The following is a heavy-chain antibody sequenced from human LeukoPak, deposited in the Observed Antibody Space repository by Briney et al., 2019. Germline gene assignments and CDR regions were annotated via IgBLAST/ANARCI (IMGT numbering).Heavy chain of an antibody. D-gene: IGHD4-23*01. CDR1: GFTFSSYD. J-gene: IGHJ3*02. CDR3: ARTFPRSGYGDKDAFDI. CDR2: IGTAGDT. Sequence: GGSLRLSCAASGFTFSSYDMHWVRQATGKGLEWVSAIGTAGDTYYPGSVKGRFTISRENAKNSLYLQMNSLRAGDTAVYYCARTFPRSGYGDKDAFDIWGQGTMVTVSS. V-gene: IGHV3-13*01.